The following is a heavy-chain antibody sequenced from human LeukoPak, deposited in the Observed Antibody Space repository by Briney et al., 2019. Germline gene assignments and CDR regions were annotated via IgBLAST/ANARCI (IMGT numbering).Heavy chain of an antibody. CDR3: TTGPY. CDR2: ISYDGSNK. CDR1: RFTFSSYT. Sequence: GGSLRLSCAASRFTFSSYTMHWVRQAPGKGLEWVAVISYDGSNKYYADSVKGRFTISRDNSKNTLYLQMNSLKTEDTAVYYCTTGPYWGQGTLVTVSS. V-gene: IGHV3-30-3*01. J-gene: IGHJ4*02.